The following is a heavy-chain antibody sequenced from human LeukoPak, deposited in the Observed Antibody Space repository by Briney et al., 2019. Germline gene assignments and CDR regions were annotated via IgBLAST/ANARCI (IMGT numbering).Heavy chain of an antibody. V-gene: IGHV4-34*01. CDR1: GGSFSGYY. CDR3: ARHTGRGEYSSGWYGTKRYYFDY. D-gene: IGHD6-19*01. CDR2: INRSGSS. Sequence: PWETLSLTCAVYGGSFSGYYWSWIRQPPGKGLECVGEINRSGSSNYNPTLKSRVTISVDTSKNQFSLKLSSVTAADTAVYYCARHTGRGEYSSGWYGTKRYYFDYWGQGTLVPVP. J-gene: IGHJ4*02.